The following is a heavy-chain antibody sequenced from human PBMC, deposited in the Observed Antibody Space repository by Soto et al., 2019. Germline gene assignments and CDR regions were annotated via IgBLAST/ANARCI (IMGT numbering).Heavy chain of an antibody. CDR1: GGTLSDHG. CDR3: ARGVYGSGNYYTGPSAFDI. CDR2: TIPVFNTA. Sequence: QVQLEQSGAEVKKPGSSVKVSCKASGGTLSDHGVAWLRQAPGQGLEWMGGTIPVFNTAKYAPKFQGRVTVTADTFTNIAYMELSSLRSEGTAFYFCARGVYGSGNYYTGPSAFDIWGQGTMVIVSS. J-gene: IGHJ3*02. D-gene: IGHD3-10*01. V-gene: IGHV1-69*06.